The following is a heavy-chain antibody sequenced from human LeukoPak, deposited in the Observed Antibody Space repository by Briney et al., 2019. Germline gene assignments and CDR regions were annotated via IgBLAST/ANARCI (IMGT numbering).Heavy chain of an antibody. D-gene: IGHD6-25*01. CDR1: GGSISSYY. CDR3: ARGARLYGMDV. J-gene: IGHJ6*02. CDR2: IYYSGST. Sequence: SETLSLTCTVSGGSISSYYWSWIRQPPGKGLEWIGYIYYSGSTNYNPSLKSRVTISVDTSKNQFSLKPSSVTAADTAVYYCARGARLYGMDVWGQGTTVTVSS. V-gene: IGHV4-59*01.